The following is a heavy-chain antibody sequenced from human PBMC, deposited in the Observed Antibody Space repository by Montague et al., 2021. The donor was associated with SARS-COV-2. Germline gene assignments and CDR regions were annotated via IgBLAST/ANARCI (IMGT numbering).Heavy chain of an antibody. Sequence: SETLSLTCSVSGGSISRHYWSWIRQPPGKGLVWIGYIYSSGSTXXXPSXXXRLTMPVDTSKNQFSLKLSSVTAADTAVYYCARVLRSCTNGVCRTYYYYGMDVWGQGTTVTVSS. CDR3: ARVLRSCTNGVCRTYYYYGMDV. J-gene: IGHJ6*02. D-gene: IGHD2-8*01. V-gene: IGHV4-59*11. CDR1: GGSISRHY. CDR2: IYSSGST.